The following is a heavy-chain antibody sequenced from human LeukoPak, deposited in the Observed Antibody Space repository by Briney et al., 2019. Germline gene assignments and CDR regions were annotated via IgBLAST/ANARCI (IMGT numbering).Heavy chain of an antibody. D-gene: IGHD6-19*01. Sequence: SETLSLTCTVSGGSVSNGSYYWSWIRQPPGKGLEWIGYISYSGSTNYNPFLKSRVTMSVDTSKSQFSLKLTSVTATDTAVYYCARQRKYNSGWYYFDFWGQGTLVTVSS. CDR1: GGSVSNGSYY. J-gene: IGHJ4*02. CDR3: ARQRKYNSGWYYFDF. CDR2: ISYSGST. V-gene: IGHV4-61*01.